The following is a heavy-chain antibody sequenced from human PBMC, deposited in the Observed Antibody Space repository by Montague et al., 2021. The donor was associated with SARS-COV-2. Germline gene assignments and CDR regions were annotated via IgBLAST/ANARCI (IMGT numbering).Heavy chain of an antibody. CDR2: IYAGGNT. CDR1: GGSISNYY. D-gene: IGHD3-10*01. V-gene: IGHV4-4*07. J-gene: IGHJ6*02. Sequence: SETLSLTCTVSGGSISNYYWSWIRQPAGKGLEWIGRIYAGGNTNYNPSLTSRVTMSVDTSKDQFSLKLSSVTAADTAVYYCARDRPRSYNYDSGTYTWWGYGMDVWGQGTTVAVSS. CDR3: ARDRPRSYNYDSGTYTWWGYGMDV.